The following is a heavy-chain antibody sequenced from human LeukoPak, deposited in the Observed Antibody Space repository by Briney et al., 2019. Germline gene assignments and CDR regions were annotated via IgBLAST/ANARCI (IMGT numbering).Heavy chain of an antibody. J-gene: IGHJ4*02. CDR2: ISGGSTTT. Sequence: GGSLRLSCVASGFTFRAYAMRWVRQAPGKGLEWVSAISGGSTTTYYADSVKGRFTISRDNSKNTVYLQMNSLRAEDTAVYYCAKGAPCSGGSCYFFDYWGQRTLVTVSS. CDR1: GFTFRAYA. D-gene: IGHD2-15*01. V-gene: IGHV3-23*01. CDR3: AKGAPCSGGSCYFFDY.